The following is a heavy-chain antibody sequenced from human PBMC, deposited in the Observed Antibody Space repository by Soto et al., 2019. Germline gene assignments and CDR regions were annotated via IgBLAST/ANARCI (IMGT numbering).Heavy chain of an antibody. CDR2: ISAYNGNT. CDR1: GYTFTSYG. CDR3: ARDELGVTILAC. J-gene: IGHJ4*02. Sequence: ASVKVSCKASGYTFTSYGISWVRQAPGQGLEWMGWISAYNGNTNYAQKLQGRVTMTTDTSTSTAYMELRSLISDDTAVYYCARDELGVTILACWGQGTLVTVSS. D-gene: IGHD2-21*02. V-gene: IGHV1-18*01.